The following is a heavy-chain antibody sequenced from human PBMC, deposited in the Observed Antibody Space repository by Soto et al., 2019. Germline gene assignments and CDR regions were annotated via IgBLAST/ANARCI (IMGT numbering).Heavy chain of an antibody. J-gene: IGHJ5*02. D-gene: IGHD3-10*01. Sequence: SETLSLTCTVSGGSISSGGYYWSWIRQHPGKGLEWIGYIYYSGSTYYNPPLKSRVTISVDTSKNQFSLKLSSVTAADTAVYYCARDRRPITMVRGLITNWFDPWGQGTLVTVSS. CDR1: GGSISSGGYY. V-gene: IGHV4-31*03. CDR2: IYYSGST. CDR3: ARDRRPITMVRGLITNWFDP.